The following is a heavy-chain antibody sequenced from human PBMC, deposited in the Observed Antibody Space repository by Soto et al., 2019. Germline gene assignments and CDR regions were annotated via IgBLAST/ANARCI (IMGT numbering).Heavy chain of an antibody. CDR2: ISGSGGST. J-gene: IGHJ4*02. CDR1: GFTFSSYA. V-gene: IGHV3-23*01. CDR3: AKDRNCISTSCYPHVPDY. D-gene: IGHD2-2*01. Sequence: GGSLRLSCAASGFTFSSYAMSWVRQAPGKGLEWVSAISGSGGSTYYADSVKGRFTISRDNSKNTLYLQMNSLRAEDTAVYYCAKDRNCISTSCYPHVPDYWGQGTLVTVSA.